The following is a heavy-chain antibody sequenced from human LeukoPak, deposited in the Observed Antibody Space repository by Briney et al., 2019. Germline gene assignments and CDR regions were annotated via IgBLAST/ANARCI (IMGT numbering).Heavy chain of an antibody. D-gene: IGHD1-14*01. CDR3: ARPTLNNHLDAFDI. J-gene: IGHJ3*02. Sequence: SETLSLTCTVSGGSISSSIHYWGWIRQPPGKGLEWIGSGGTYYNPSLKSRVTISVDTSKNQFSLKLYSVTAADTAVYYCARPTLNNHLDAFDIWGQGTMVTVSS. CDR2: GGT. CDR1: GGSISSSIHY. V-gene: IGHV4-39*01.